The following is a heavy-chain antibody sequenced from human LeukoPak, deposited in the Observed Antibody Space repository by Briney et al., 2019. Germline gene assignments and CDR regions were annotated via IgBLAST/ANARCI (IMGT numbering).Heavy chain of an antibody. CDR3: ARKRGSWPPDDAFDI. D-gene: IGHD6-13*01. Sequence: SETLSLTCTVSGGSISSYYWSWIRQPPGKGLEWIGYIYYSGSTNYNPSLKSRVTMSVDTSKNQFSLKLSSVTAADTAVYYCARKRGSWPPDDAFDIWGQGTMVTVSS. CDR1: GGSISSYY. CDR2: IYYSGST. J-gene: IGHJ3*02. V-gene: IGHV4-59*12.